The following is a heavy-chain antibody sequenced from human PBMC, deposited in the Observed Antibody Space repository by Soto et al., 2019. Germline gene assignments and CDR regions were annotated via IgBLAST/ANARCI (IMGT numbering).Heavy chain of an antibody. J-gene: IGHJ6*02. V-gene: IGHV1-2*04. CDR2: INPNSGGT. D-gene: IGHD6-19*01. CDR3: ARAERQWLVRPYYYYGMDV. Sequence: ASVKVSCKASGYTFTGYDMHWVRQAPGQGLEWMGWINPNSGGTNYAQKFQGWVTMTRDTSISTAYMELSRLRSDDTAVYYCARAERQWLVRPYYYYGMDVWGQGTTVTVSS. CDR1: GYTFTGYD.